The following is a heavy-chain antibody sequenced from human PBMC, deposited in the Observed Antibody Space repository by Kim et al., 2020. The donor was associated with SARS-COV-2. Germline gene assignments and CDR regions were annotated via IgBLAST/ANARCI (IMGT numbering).Heavy chain of an antibody. D-gene: IGHD2-21*02. J-gene: IGHJ4*02. CDR2: ITPSGGST. CDR1: GYTFTSNH. CDR3: ARDREGDWTCHY. V-gene: IGHV1-46*01. Sequence: ASVKVSCKASGYTFTSNHMHWVRQAPGQGLEWMGMITPSGGSTNYAQKFQGSVTMTRDTSTSTVYMELSSLRSEDTAVYYCARDREGDWTCHYWGQGTLVPVSS.